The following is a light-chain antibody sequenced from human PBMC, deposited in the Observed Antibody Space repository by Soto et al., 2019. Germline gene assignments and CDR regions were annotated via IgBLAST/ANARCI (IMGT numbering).Light chain of an antibody. CDR2: EVS. CDR1: SSDVGSYNL. Sequence: QSVLTQPASVSGSPGQSITISCTGTSSDVGSYNLVSWYQQHPGKAPKLMIYEVSKRPSGLSNRFSASKSGNTASLTISGLQAEYVADYYCCSYARSSTYVFGTGTNVTVL. CDR3: CSYARSSTYV. V-gene: IGLV2-23*02. J-gene: IGLJ1*01.